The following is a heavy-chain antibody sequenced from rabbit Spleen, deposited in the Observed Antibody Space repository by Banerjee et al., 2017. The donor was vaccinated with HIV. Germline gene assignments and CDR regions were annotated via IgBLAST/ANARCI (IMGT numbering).Heavy chain of an antibody. CDR3: ASAYSDIYFNL. CDR1: GFSFSSGYY. D-gene: IGHD6-1*01. CDR2: IATGSGTT. Sequence: QEQLEESGGGLVKPGASLTLTCVASGFSFSSGYYVSWVRQAPGKGLEWIGCIATGSGTTWYASWAKGRFTISKPSSTTVTLQMTSLTAADTATYFCASAYSDIYFNLWGPWHPGHRL. J-gene: IGHJ4*01. V-gene: IGHV1S45*01.